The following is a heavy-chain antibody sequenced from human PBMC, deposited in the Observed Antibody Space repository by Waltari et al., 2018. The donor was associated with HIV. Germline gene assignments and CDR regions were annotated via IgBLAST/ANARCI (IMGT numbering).Heavy chain of an antibody. CDR3: ARGLFGVGSNWFDP. J-gene: IGHJ5*02. CDR2: IYYTGRT. D-gene: IGHD3-3*01. V-gene: IGHV4-59*01. CDR1: GGSFISYH. Sequence: QVQLQESGPRLVKPSETLSLTCPGSGGSFISYHCSWIRQPPGKGLEWIGYIYYTGRTNCNPSLKSRVTISVDTSKNQFSLRLRSVTAADTAVYYCARGLFGVGSNWFDPWGQGILVTVSS.